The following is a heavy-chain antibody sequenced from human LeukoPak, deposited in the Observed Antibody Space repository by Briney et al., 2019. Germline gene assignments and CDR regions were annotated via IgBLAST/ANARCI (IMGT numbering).Heavy chain of an antibody. CDR3: ASQGY. V-gene: IGHV4-59*08. CDR2: IYDSEST. CDR1: GASISSHS. J-gene: IGHJ4*02. Sequence: PSETLSLTCTVSGASISSHSWSWIRQPPGKGLEWIGYIYDSESTDYNPSLRSRVTISVDISKNQLSLKLSSVTAADTAVYCCASQGYWGQGTLVTVSS.